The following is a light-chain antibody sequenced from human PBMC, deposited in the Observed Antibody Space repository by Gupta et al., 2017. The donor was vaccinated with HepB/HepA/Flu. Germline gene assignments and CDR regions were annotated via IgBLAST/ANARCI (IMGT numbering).Light chain of an antibody. CDR3: QHLNSSPFI. J-gene: IGKJ3*01. V-gene: IGKV1-9*01. CDR1: QDISSY. Sequence: DIQLTQSPSFLSASVGDRVTITCRASQDISSYLAWYQQKPGKAPNLLIYAASTLQSGVPSRFSGSGSGTEFTLTISSLQPEDFATYYCQHLNSSPFIFGHGTKVDVK. CDR2: AAS.